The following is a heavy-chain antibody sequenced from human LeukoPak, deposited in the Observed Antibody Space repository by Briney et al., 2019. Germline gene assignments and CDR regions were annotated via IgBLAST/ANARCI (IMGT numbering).Heavy chain of an antibody. D-gene: IGHD1-26*01. CDR1: GFTFSSYG. J-gene: IGHJ4*02. CDR3: AKDLWELLSWEIDY. V-gene: IGHV3-33*06. Sequence: TGGSLRLSCAASGFTFSSYGMHWVRQAPGKGLGWVAVIWYDGSNKYYADSVKGRFTISRDNSKNTLYLQMNSLRAEDTAVYYCAKDLWELLSWEIDYWGQGTLVTVSS. CDR2: IWYDGSNK.